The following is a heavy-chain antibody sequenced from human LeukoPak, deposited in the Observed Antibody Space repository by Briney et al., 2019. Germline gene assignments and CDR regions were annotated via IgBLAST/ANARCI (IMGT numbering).Heavy chain of an antibody. Sequence: SETLSLTCTVSGGSISSGGYYWSWIRQPPGKGLEWIGYIYHSGSTYYNPSLKSRVTISVDRSKNQFFLQLSSVPAAPPAVYYCAGLEKGDAFDIWGPGTLVTVSS. D-gene: IGHD1-1*01. J-gene: IGHJ3*02. V-gene: IGHV4-30-2*01. CDR3: AGLEKGDAFDI. CDR2: IYHSGST. CDR1: GGSISSGGYY.